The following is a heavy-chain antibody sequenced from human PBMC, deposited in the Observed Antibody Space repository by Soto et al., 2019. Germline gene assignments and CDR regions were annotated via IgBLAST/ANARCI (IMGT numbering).Heavy chain of an antibody. V-gene: IGHV1-69*13. CDR2: IIPIFGTA. J-gene: IGHJ5*02. CDR3: AGDGCSSTRCIPFVQWFDP. D-gene: IGHD2-2*01. CDR1: RCTFSSYA. Sequence: SVQVSCQASRCTFSSYAIRWVRQAPGQGREWMGGIIPIFGTANYAQKFQGRVTITADEATSTAYMELRSLRSEDTAVYYCAGDGCSSTRCIPFVQWFDPWGQGTLVTVSS.